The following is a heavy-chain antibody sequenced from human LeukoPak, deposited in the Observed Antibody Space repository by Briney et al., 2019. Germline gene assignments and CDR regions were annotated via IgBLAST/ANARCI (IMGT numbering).Heavy chain of an antibody. CDR2: INPNGGFT. V-gene: IGHV1-46*01. D-gene: IGHD1-26*01. Sequence: GASVKVSCKASGYSFSTHWIHWVRQAPGQGLEWMGIINPNGGFTSYAQSLQGRVTVTRDLSTSTVYMELSDLRSEDTAVYYCARDQSGKWELLTGRWFDPWGQGTLVTVSS. CDR3: ARDQSGKWELLTGRWFDP. CDR1: GYSFSTHW. J-gene: IGHJ5*02.